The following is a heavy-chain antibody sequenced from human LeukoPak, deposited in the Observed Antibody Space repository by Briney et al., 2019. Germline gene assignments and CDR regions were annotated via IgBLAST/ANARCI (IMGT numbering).Heavy chain of an antibody. D-gene: IGHD5-24*01. CDR1: GFTFTSYA. Sequence: ASVKVSCKASGFTFTSYAIHWVRQAPGQGLEWMGWITPSGGTNYPQKFQGRAAITWDTSITTAYMDLSRLTSDDTAVYYCARDRNGDGFAHLDYWGQGALVTVSS. CDR3: ARDRNGDGFAHLDY. V-gene: IGHV1-2*02. J-gene: IGHJ4*02. CDR2: ITPSGGT.